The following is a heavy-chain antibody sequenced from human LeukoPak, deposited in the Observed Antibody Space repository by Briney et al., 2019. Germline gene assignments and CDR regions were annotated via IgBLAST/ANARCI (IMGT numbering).Heavy chain of an antibody. V-gene: IGHV4-59*01. CDR1: GGSFSPAH. CDR3: AAGRDPYKTGH. CDR2: ICDNGHT. J-gene: IGHJ4*02. Sequence: SETLSLTCTFSGGSFSPAHWSWIRQPPGKGLEWIGVICDNGHTDYNPSLQSRVTISVDTSKRQFSLKLSSLAAADTAVYYCAAGRDPYKTGHWGQGTLVTVSS. D-gene: IGHD3-10*01.